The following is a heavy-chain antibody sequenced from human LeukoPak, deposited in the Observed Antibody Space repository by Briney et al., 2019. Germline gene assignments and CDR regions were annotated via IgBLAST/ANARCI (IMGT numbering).Heavy chain of an antibody. CDR2: ISAYNGNT. CDR3: ARDGAWYYYDSSGLAAFDI. J-gene: IGHJ3*02. D-gene: IGHD3-22*01. Sequence: GASVKVSCKASGYTFTGYYMHWVRQAPGQGLEWMGWISAYNGNTNYAQKLQGRVTMTTDTSTSTAYMELRSLRSDDTAVYYCARDGAWYYYDSSGLAAFDIWGQGTMVTVSS. CDR1: GYTFTGYY. V-gene: IGHV1-18*04.